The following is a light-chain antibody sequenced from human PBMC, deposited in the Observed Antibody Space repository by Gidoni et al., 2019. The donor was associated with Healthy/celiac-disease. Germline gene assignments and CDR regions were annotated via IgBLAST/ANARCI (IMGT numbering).Light chain of an antibody. CDR1: QSVSSY. V-gene: IGKV3-11*01. J-gene: IGKJ4*01. CDR3: QQRSKWPLT. CDR2: DAS. Sequence: EIVLTQSPATLSLSPGERATLSGRASQSVSSYLDWYQQKPGQAPRLLIYDASNRATGVPARFSGSGSGTDVTRTISSLEPEDFAVYYCQQRSKWPLTFXGXTKVEIK.